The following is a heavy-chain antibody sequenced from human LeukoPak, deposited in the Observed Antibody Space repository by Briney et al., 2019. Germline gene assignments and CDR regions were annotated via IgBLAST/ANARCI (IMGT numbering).Heavy chain of an antibody. Sequence: PGGSLRLSCAASGFTFSSYSMNWVRQAPGKGLEWVSYISSSSSTIYYADSVKGRFTISRDNAKNSLYLQMNSLRAEDTAVYFCLSLGGDSVGYGGQGTLVTVSS. CDR2: ISSSSSTI. D-gene: IGHD1-26*01. V-gene: IGHV3-48*01. J-gene: IGHJ4*02. CDR3: LSLGGDSVGY. CDR1: GFTFSSYS.